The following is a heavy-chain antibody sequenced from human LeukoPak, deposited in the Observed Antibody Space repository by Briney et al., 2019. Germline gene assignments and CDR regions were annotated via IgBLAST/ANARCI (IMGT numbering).Heavy chain of an antibody. CDR2: INEDGSEM. CDR1: GFTFSSYW. D-gene: IGHD3-10*01. J-gene: IGHJ3*02. V-gene: IGHV3-7*03. Sequence: GGSLRLSCAASGFTFSSYWMTWVRQAPGRGLEWVANINEDGSEMYHVDSVEGRDTISRDNTKNSLFLQMNSLRAEDTAVYYCARGFYALDIWGQGTMVTVSS. CDR3: ARGFYALDI.